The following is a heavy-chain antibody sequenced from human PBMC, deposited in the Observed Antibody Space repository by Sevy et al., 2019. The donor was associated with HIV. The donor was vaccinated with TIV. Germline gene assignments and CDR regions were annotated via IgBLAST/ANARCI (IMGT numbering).Heavy chain of an antibody. Sequence: GGSLRLSCAASGFIFNNYAMNWVRQAPGKGLEWVSGISGRDGTTLYADSVKGRFTLSRDNSKNTQYLQMNSLRAEDTAVYYCARDYFPTDYAISGLGHYWGQGTLVTVS. V-gene: IGHV3-23*01. CDR1: GFIFNNYA. D-gene: IGHD3-22*01. CDR2: ISGRDGTT. CDR3: ARDYFPTDYAISGLGHY. J-gene: IGHJ4*02.